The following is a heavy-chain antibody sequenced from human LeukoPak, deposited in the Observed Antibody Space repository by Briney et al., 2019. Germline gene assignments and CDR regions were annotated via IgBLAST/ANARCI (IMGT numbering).Heavy chain of an antibody. V-gene: IGHV1-24*01. CDR1: GYTLTELS. Sequence: ASVTVSCKVSGYTLTELSMHWVRQAPGKGLEWMGGFDPEDGETIYAQKFQGRVTMTEDTSTDTAYMELSSLRSEDTAVYYCATGSGVTWSSGSGYLFDYWGQGTLVTVSS. CDR2: FDPEDGET. CDR3: ATGSGVTWSSGSGYLFDY. J-gene: IGHJ4*02. D-gene: IGHD3-3*01.